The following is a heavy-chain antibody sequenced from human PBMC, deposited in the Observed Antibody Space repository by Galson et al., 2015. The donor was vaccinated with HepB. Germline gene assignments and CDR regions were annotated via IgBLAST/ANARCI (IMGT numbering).Heavy chain of an antibody. D-gene: IGHD3-3*01. CDR3: AREGGESWSGSYPDY. V-gene: IGHV3-33*01. CDR2: IWFDGSKK. Sequence: SLRLSCAASGFTFSSYGMHWVRQAPGKGLEWVALIWFDGSKKYYADSVKGRFTISRDNPKNILNLQMNSLRVDDTAVYYCAREGGESWSGSYPDYWGQGTLVTVSS. CDR1: GFTFSSYG. J-gene: IGHJ4*02.